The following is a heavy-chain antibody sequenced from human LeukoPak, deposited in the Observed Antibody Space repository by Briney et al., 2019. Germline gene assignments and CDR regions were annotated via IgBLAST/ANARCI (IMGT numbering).Heavy chain of an antibody. J-gene: IGHJ6*02. Sequence: PGGSLRLSCAASGLGVSSSYMSWVRQAPGQGLEWVSVTHSGGNTYYGDSVKGRFFISRDSSENTLYLQMNSLTAEDTAVYHCARDRPFGGVIDGMDVWGQGTTVTVSS. CDR2: THSGGNT. CDR1: GLGVSSSY. D-gene: IGHD3-16*02. CDR3: ARDRPFGGVIDGMDV. V-gene: IGHV3-53*01.